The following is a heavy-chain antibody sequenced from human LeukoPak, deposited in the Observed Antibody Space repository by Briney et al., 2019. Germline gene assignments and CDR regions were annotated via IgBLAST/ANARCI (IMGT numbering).Heavy chain of an antibody. CDR3: ARQATRPWQQLVGSWFDP. Sequence: TSQTLSLTCTVSGGSISSGSEYWSWIRQPAGKGLEWIGRIYTSGSTNYNPSLKSRVTISVDTSKNQFSLKLSSVTAADTAVYYCARQATRPWQQLVGSWFDPWGQGTLVTVSS. V-gene: IGHV4-61*02. J-gene: IGHJ5*02. D-gene: IGHD6-6*01. CDR2: IYTSGST. CDR1: GGSISSGSEY.